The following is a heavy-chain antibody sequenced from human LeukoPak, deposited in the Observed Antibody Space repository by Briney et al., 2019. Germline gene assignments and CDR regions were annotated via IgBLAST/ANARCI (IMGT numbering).Heavy chain of an antibody. V-gene: IGHV1-69*05. CDR3: ARDLRSGSYYNPSPFDY. J-gene: IGHJ4*02. CDR1: GGTFSSYA. D-gene: IGHD3-10*01. Sequence: SVKVSCKASGGTFSSYAISWVRQAPGQGLEWMGRIIPIFGTANYAQKFQGRVTITTDESTSTACMELSSLRSEDTAVYYCARDLRSGSYYNPSPFDYWGQGTLVTVSS. CDR2: IIPIFGTA.